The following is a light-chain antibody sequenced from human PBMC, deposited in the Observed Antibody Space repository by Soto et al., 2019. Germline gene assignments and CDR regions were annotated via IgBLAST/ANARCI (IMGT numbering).Light chain of an antibody. Sequence: EIVLTQSPATLSLSPGERATLSCRAGQSVSRYLAWYQQKPGQAPRLLIYEASNRATGIPARFSGSGSGTDFTLTISSLEPEDFAVYYCQQRTNWPPSFGQGTRLE. CDR3: QQRTNWPPS. CDR1: QSVSRY. CDR2: EAS. J-gene: IGKJ5*01. V-gene: IGKV3-11*01.